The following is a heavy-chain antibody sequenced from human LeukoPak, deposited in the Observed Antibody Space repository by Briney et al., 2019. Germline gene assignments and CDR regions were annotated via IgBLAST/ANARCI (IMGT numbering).Heavy chain of an antibody. CDR3: ARGKLQWDWGGWFDP. D-gene: IGHD1-26*01. V-gene: IGHV3-21*01. CDR1: GFTFSSYS. J-gene: IGHJ5*02. CDR2: ISSSSSYI. Sequence: GGSLRLSCAASGFTFSSYSMNWVRQAPGKGLEWVSSISSSSSYIYYADSVKGRFTIYRDNAKNSLYLQMNSLRAEDTAVYYCARGKLQWDWGGWFDPWGQGTLVTVSS.